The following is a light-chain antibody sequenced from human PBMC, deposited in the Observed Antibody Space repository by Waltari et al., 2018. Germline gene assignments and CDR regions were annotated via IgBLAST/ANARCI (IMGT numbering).Light chain of an antibody. V-gene: IGLV3-19*01. J-gene: IGLJ3*02. Sequence: TQDPAVSAAMGQTVRITCQVYSLRSYYESWYRQRPGQAPILVMYDKNNRPSGVPDRFSGSSSDNTASLTITGAQAEDEAYYYCHSRDASGVGGTFGGGTKLTVL. CDR2: DKN. CDR1: SLRSYY. CDR3: HSRDASGVGGT.